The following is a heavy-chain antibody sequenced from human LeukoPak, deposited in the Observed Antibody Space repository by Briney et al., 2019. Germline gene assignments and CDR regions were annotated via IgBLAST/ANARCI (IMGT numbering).Heavy chain of an antibody. J-gene: IGHJ4*02. D-gene: IGHD3-10*01. V-gene: IGHV3-30-3*01. CDR3: ATYYGSGSYYRY. CDR1: GFTFSSYA. CDR2: ISSDVTNK. Sequence: PGGSLRLSCAASGFTFSSYAMHWVRQAPGKGLEWVAVISSDVTNKYYADSVKGRFTISRDNSKNTLYLQMNSLRAGDTAVYYCATYYGSGSYYRYWGQGTLVTVSS.